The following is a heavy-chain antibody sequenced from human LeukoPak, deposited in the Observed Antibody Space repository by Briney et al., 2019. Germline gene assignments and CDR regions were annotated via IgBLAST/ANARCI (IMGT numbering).Heavy chain of an antibody. J-gene: IGHJ3*02. D-gene: IGHD1-26*01. CDR1: GFTFSTYA. CDR3: ARAGERGSYSEQRAFDI. CDR2: TRGSDIST. V-gene: IGHV3-23*01. Sequence: GGSLRLSYAASGFTFSTYAMSWVRQAPGKGLEWVSGTRGSDISTYYADSVKGRFTISRDNSKNTLYLQMNSLRAEDTAVYYCARAGERGSYSEQRAFDIWGQGTMVTVSS.